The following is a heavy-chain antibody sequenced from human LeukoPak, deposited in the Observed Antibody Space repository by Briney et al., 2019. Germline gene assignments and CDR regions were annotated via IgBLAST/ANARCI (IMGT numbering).Heavy chain of an antibody. J-gene: IGHJ4*02. CDR2: IYSGGST. CDR1: GFTVSSNH. D-gene: IGHD3-9*01. Sequence: GGSLRLSCAASGFTVSSNHMSWVRQAPGKGLEWVSVIYSGGSTYYADSVKGRFTISRDNSKNTLYLQMNSLRAEDTAVYYCARTGGGKNERGRYSDYWGQGTLVTVSS. V-gene: IGHV3-66*01. CDR3: ARTGGGKNERGRYSDY.